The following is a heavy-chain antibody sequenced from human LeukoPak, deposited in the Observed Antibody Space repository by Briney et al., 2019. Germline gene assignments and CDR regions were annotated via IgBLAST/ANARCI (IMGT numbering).Heavy chain of an antibody. CDR3: AKDHKGGTANYEDDY. V-gene: IGHV1-2*02. J-gene: IGHJ4*02. CDR2: INPNSGGT. CDR1: GYTFTGYY. Sequence: GASVKVSCKASGYTFTGYYMHWVRQAPGQGLEWMGWINPNSGGTNYAQKFQGRVTMTRDTSISTAYMELSRLRSDDTAVYYCAKDHKGGTANYEDDYWGQGTLVTVSS. D-gene: IGHD4/OR15-4a*01.